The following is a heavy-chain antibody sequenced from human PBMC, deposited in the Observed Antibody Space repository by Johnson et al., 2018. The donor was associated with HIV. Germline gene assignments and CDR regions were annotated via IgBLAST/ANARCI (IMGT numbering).Heavy chain of an antibody. Sequence: VQLVESGGGVVQPGRSLRLSCAASGFTFNSYGMHWVRQAPGKGLEWVANIKQDGSEKYYVDSVKGRFTISRDNAKNSLYLQMNSLRAEDTAVYYCAKDLRGYSYGLGAFDIWGQGTMVTVSS. V-gene: IGHV3-7*01. CDR2: IKQDGSEK. J-gene: IGHJ3*02. D-gene: IGHD5-18*01. CDR3: AKDLRGYSYGLGAFDI. CDR1: GFTFNSYG.